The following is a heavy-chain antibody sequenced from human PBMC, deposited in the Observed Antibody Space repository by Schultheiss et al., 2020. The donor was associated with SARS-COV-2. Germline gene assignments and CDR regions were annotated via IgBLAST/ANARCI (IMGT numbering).Heavy chain of an antibody. V-gene: IGHV3-30*18. CDR3: VKDRGGTWSFDF. CDR2: ISGGGRDT. J-gene: IGHJ4*02. D-gene: IGHD6-13*01. CDR1: GFTFSSYA. Sequence: GESLKISCAASGFTFSSYAMHWVRQAPGSGLEWVATISGGGRDTTLADSVKGRFTISRDNSKNTLYLQMSSLRTEDTAVYFCVKDRGGTWSFDFWGQGTLVTVSS.